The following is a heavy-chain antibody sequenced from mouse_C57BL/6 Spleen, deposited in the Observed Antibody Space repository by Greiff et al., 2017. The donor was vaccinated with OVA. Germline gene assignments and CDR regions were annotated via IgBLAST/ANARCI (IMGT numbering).Heavy chain of an antibody. CDR3: ARSDYYGSSYGEYYAVAY. D-gene: IGHD1-1*01. CDR1: GYTFTSSW. Sequence: QVQLQQPGTELVKPGASVKLSCKASGYTFTSSWMHWVKQRPGQGLEWIGNINPSNGGTNYNEKFKSKATLTVGKSSSTAYLQLSRLASEDSAVYYCARSDYYGSSYGEYYAVAYWGQGTSVTVSS. CDR2: INPSNGGT. V-gene: IGHV1-53*01. J-gene: IGHJ4*01.